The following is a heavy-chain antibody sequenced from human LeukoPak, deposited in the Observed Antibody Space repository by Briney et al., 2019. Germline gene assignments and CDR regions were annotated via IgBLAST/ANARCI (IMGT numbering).Heavy chain of an antibody. V-gene: IGHV1-18*04. D-gene: IGHD6-13*01. CDR3: ARSVRSGGWWVDYFDY. J-gene: IGHJ4*02. CDR2: ISAYNGNT. CDR1: GYTFTSYG. Sequence: ASVKVSCKASGYTFTSYGISWVRQAPGQGLEWMRWISAYNGNTNYAQKLQGRVTMTTDTSTSTAYMELRSLRSDDTAVYYCARSVRSGGWWVDYFDYWGQGTLVTVSS.